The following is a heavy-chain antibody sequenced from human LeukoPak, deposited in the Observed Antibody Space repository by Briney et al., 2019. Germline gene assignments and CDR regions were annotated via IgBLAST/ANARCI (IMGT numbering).Heavy chain of an antibody. Sequence: EASETLSLTCTVSGGSISSYYWSWIRQPPGKGLEWIGYIYYSGSTNYNPSLKSRVTISVDKSKNQFSLKLSSVTAADTAVYYCARKSGISGSLDYWGQGTLVTVSS. CDR1: GGSISSYY. V-gene: IGHV4-59*12. CDR2: IYYSGST. J-gene: IGHJ4*02. D-gene: IGHD3-10*01. CDR3: ARKSGISGSLDY.